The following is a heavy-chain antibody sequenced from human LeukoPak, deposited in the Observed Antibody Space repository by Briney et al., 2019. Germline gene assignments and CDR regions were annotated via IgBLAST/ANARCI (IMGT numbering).Heavy chain of an antibody. Sequence: SETLSLTCTVSGGSISSSSYYWGWIRQPPGKGLEWIGSIYYSGSTYYNPSLKSRVTISVDTSKNQFSLKLSSVTAADTAVYYCARHQDYDSSGYYYPYYGMDVWGQGTTVTVSS. D-gene: IGHD3-22*01. J-gene: IGHJ6*02. CDR2: IYYSGST. CDR1: GGSISSSSYY. V-gene: IGHV4-39*01. CDR3: ARHQDYDSSGYYYPYYGMDV.